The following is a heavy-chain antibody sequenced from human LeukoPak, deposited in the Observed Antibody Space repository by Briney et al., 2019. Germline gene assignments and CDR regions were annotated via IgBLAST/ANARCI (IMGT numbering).Heavy chain of an antibody. D-gene: IGHD2-2*01. Sequence: SETLSLTCTVSGGSISSGDYYWSWIRQPPGKGLEWIGYIYYSGSTYYNPSLKSRVTISVDTSKNQFSPKLSSVTAADTAVYYCASLGYCSSTSCYGGWYFDLWGRGTLVTVSS. V-gene: IGHV4-30-4*01. CDR1: GGSISSGDYY. CDR3: ASLGYCSSTSCYGGWYFDL. J-gene: IGHJ2*01. CDR2: IYYSGST.